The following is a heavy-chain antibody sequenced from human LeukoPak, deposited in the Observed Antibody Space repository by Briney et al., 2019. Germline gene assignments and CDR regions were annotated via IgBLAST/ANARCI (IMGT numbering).Heavy chain of an antibody. CDR1: GFTFGDAW. CDR3: TTVGHLAYYYYYMDV. V-gene: IGHV3-15*01. Sequence: GGSLRLSCAASGFTFGDAWMSWVRQAPGKGLEWVGRIKSKVDGGATDYAALVKGRFTISTDDSKNTLYLQMNSLKTEDTAVYYCTTVGHLAYYYYYMDVWGKGTTVTVSS. J-gene: IGHJ6*03. CDR2: IKSKVDGGAT.